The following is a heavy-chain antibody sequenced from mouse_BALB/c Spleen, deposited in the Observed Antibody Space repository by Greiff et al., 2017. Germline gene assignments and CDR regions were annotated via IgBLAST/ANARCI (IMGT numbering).Heavy chain of an antibody. D-gene: IGHD2-4*01. Sequence: EVQLHQSGAELVKPGASVKLSCTASGFNIKDTYMHWVKQRPEQGLEWIGRIDPANGNTKYDPKFQGKATITADTSSNTAYLQLSSLTSEDTAVYYCAIDYDYDGFAYWGQGTLVTVSA. CDR1: GFNIKDTY. J-gene: IGHJ3*01. V-gene: IGHV14-3*02. CDR3: AIDYDYDGFAY. CDR2: IDPANGNT.